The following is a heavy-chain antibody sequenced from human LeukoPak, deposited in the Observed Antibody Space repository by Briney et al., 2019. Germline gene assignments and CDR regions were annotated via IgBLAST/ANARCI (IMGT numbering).Heavy chain of an antibody. CDR2: ISGSGSST. V-gene: IGHV3-23*01. J-gene: IGHJ4*02. D-gene: IGHD6-13*01. CDR1: GFTFSDYY. CDR3: AKIGSSSWYGAGDY. Sequence: GGSLRLSCAASGFTFSDYYMSWVRQAPGKGLEWVSGISGSGSSTYYADSVKGRFTISRDNSKNTLFLQMNSLRAEDTAVYYCAKIGSSSWYGAGDYWGQGTLVTVSS.